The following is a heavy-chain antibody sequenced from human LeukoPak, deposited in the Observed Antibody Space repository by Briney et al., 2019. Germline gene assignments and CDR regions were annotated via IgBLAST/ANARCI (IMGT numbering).Heavy chain of an antibody. Sequence: PSETLSLTCGVSGGSISGTNWWSWVRPPPGQGLEWIGEISLAGQTNFNPSLNGRVTMSLDKSSNKLYLHLTSVTAADTATYFCSRESGPFCPFGYWGQGTLVIVYS. V-gene: IGHV4/OR15-8*02. CDR3: SRESGPFCPFGY. CDR2: ISLAGQT. CDR1: GGSISGTNW. J-gene: IGHJ4*02. D-gene: IGHD1-26*01.